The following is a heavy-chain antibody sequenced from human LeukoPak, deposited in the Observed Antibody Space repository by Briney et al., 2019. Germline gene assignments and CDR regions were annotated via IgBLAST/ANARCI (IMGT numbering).Heavy chain of an antibody. D-gene: IGHD3-22*01. CDR2: IYYSGST. CDR3: AGQRYYDQSWFDP. CDR1: GGSISSSSYY. J-gene: IGHJ5*02. Sequence: SETLSLTCTVSGGSISSSSYYWGWIRQPPGKGLEWIGSIYYSGSTYYNPSLKSRVTISVDTSKNQFSLKLSSVTAADTAVYYCAGQRYYDQSWFDPWGQGTLVTVSS. V-gene: IGHV4-39*01.